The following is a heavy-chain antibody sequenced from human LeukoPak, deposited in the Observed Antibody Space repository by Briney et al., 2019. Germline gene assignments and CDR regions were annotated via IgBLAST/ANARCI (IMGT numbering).Heavy chain of an antibody. Sequence: VASVKVSCQASGYTFTSYYMHWVRQAPGQGLEWMGLINPSGGSTSSAQKFQGRVTMTWDTSTSTFYMDLSSLTSDDTAVYYCARDHYYDPNGHYFDYWGQGTLVTVSS. J-gene: IGHJ4*02. CDR3: ARDHYYDPNGHYFDY. V-gene: IGHV1-46*01. D-gene: IGHD3-22*01. CDR1: GYTFTSYY. CDR2: INPSGGST.